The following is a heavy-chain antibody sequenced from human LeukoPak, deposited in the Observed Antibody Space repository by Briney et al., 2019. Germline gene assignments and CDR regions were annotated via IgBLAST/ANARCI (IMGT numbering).Heavy chain of an antibody. V-gene: IGHV3-48*03. Sequence: GGSLRLSCAASGFTFSSYEMNWVRQAPGKGLESVSYISSSGSTIYYADSVKGRFTISRDNAKNSLYLQMNSLRAEDTAVYYCARDPLDYYDSSGYQPTGDAFDIWGQGTMVTVSS. CDR1: GFTFSSYE. J-gene: IGHJ3*02. CDR2: ISSSGSTI. D-gene: IGHD3-22*01. CDR3: ARDPLDYYDSSGYQPTGDAFDI.